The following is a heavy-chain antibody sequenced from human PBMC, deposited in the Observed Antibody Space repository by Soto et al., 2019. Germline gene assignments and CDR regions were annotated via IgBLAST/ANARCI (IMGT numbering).Heavy chain of an antibody. CDR3: AKGPDCAITPGAFDI. Sequence: QVQLVESGGGVVQPGRSLRLSCAASGFTFSSYGMHWVRQAPGKGLEWVAVISYDGSNKYYADSVKGRFTISRDNSKNSLYMQTNSLRAEDTAVYYCAKGPDCAITPGAFDIWGQGTMVPVSS. J-gene: IGHJ3*02. CDR2: ISYDGSNK. CDR1: GFTFSSYG. V-gene: IGHV3-30*18. D-gene: IGHD1-20*01.